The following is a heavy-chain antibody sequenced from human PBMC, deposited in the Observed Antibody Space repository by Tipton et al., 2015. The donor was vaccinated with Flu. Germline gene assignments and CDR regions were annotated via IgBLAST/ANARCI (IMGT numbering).Heavy chain of an antibody. CDR1: GYTFTSYY. CDR2: INPSGGST. CDR3: AKPASSGWYGNWYFDL. Sequence: QSGAEVKKPGASVKVSCKASGYTFTSYYMHWVRQAPGQGLEWMGIINPSGGSTSYAQKLQGRVTMTRDTSTSTVYMELSSLRSEDTAVYYCAKPASSGWYGNWYFDLWGRGTLVTVSS. J-gene: IGHJ2*01. V-gene: IGHV1-46*04. D-gene: IGHD6-19*01.